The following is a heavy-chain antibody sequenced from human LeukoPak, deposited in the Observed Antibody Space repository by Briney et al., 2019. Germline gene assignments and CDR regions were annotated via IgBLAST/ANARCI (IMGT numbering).Heavy chain of an antibody. CDR1: GGSISSGDYY. V-gene: IGHV4-30-4*01. CDR3: ASGEYYDSSGYLPTGWFDP. CDR2: IYYSGST. D-gene: IGHD3-22*01. Sequence: SETLSLTCTVSGGSISSGDYYWSWIRQPPGKGLEWIGYIYYSGSTYYNPSLKSRVTISVDTSKNQFSLKLSSVTAADTAVYYCASGEYYDSSGYLPTGWFDPWGQGTLVTVSS. J-gene: IGHJ5*02.